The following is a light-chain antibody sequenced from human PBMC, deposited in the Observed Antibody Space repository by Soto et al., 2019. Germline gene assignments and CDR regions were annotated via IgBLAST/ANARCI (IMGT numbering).Light chain of an antibody. CDR3: SSYTSSSTLYV. V-gene: IGLV2-14*01. CDR1: GSDVGGYNY. CDR2: DVS. Sequence: QSALTQPASVSGSPRQSITISCTGTGSDVGGYNYVSWYQQHPGKAPKLMIYDVSNRPSGVSNRFSGSKSGNTASLTISGLQAEDEADYYCSSYTSSSTLYVFGTGTKLTVL. J-gene: IGLJ1*01.